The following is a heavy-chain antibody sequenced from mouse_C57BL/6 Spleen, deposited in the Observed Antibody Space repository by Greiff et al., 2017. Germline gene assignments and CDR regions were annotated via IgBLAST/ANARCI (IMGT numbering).Heavy chain of an antibody. Sequence: QVQLQQPGAELVKPGASVKLSCKASGYTFTSYWMHWVKKRPGQGLEWIGMIHPNSGSTNYNEKFKSKATLTVEKSSSPAYMQLSSLTSDDSAVYYCARDLTGMNFDYWGQGTTLTVSS. CDR1: GYTFTSYW. CDR2: IHPNSGST. J-gene: IGHJ2*01. CDR3: ARDLTGMNFDY. D-gene: IGHD4-1*01. V-gene: IGHV1-64*01.